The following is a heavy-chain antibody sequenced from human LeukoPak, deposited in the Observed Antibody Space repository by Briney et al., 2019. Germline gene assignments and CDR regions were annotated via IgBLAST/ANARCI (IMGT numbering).Heavy chain of an antibody. D-gene: IGHD3-3*01. CDR1: GNRFTSYW. Sequence: GESLKISCEGFGNRFTSYWIAWVRQPPGKGLEWMGIIHLGDSEARYSPNFQGRVTFSADKSTATALLQWTSLKASDTAMYYCARLAYKDFWSRPHDRFDVWGHGKMVTVSS. J-gene: IGHJ3*01. CDR2: IHLGDSEA. V-gene: IGHV5-51*01. CDR3: ARLAYKDFWSRPHDRFDV.